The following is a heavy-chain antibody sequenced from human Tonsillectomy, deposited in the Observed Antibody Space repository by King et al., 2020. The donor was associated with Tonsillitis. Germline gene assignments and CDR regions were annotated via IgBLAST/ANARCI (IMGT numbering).Heavy chain of an antibody. Sequence: VQLVQSGGGVVQPGRSLRLSCAASGFSFRSYTMHWVRQAPGKGLEWVAAISYDGSNKYYADSVKGRFTISRDNSKNTLYLQMNSLRSDDTGVYYCARPVSGSSGWFLDYWGQGSLVTVSS. CDR1: GFSFRSYT. V-gene: IGHV3-30*04. D-gene: IGHD6-19*01. J-gene: IGHJ4*02. CDR3: ARPVSGSSGWFLDY. CDR2: ISYDGSNK.